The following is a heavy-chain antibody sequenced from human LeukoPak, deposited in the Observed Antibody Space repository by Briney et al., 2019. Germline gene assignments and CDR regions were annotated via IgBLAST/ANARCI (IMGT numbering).Heavy chain of an antibody. Sequence: PGGSLRLSCAASGFTFSSYGMHWVRQAPGKGLEWVAVISYDGSNKYYADSVKGRFTISRDNSKNTLYLQMNSLRAEDTAVYYCAKERYGFAYYGMDVWGQGTTVTVSS. CDR1: GFTFSSYG. CDR3: AKERYGFAYYGMDV. D-gene: IGHD4-17*01. V-gene: IGHV3-30*18. J-gene: IGHJ6*02. CDR2: ISYDGSNK.